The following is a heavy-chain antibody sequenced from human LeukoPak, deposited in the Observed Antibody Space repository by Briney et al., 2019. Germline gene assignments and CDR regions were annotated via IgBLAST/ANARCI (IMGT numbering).Heavy chain of an antibody. CDR2: TSGSGNTI. CDR3: ARVGKAATSLDY. V-gene: IGHV3-48*03. CDR1: GFTFSAYE. Sequence: GGSLRLSCTASGFTFSAYEMNWVRQAPGKGLEWISYTSGSGNTIYYADSVKGRFTISRNDAKNSLFLRMNSLTAEDTAVYYCARVGKAATSLDYWGQGTLVTVSS. J-gene: IGHJ4*02. D-gene: IGHD6-25*01.